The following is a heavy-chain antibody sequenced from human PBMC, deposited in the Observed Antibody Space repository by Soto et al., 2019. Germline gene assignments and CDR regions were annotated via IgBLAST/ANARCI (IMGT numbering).Heavy chain of an antibody. CDR3: GRGLGGGWYYFDY. CDR1: GYSFFNYG. CDR2: VTVNSGNT. V-gene: IGHV1-18*04. Sequence: ASVKVSCKASGYSFFNYGIGWVRQAPGQGLEWMGWVTVNSGNTNYPQKFQGRVTMTTDTSTNTAYMELRSLTSDDTAVYYCGRGLGGGWYYFDYWGPGPLVTVSS. D-gene: IGHD6-19*01. J-gene: IGHJ4*02.